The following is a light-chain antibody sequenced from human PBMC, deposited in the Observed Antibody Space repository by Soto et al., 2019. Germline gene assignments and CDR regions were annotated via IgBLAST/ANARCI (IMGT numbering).Light chain of an antibody. CDR1: QYISTS. CDR2: AAS. V-gene: IGKV1-39*01. J-gene: IGKJ4*01. Sequence: DIQMTQSPSSLSASVGDRVTITCRASQYISTSLNWYQLKPGQAPQLLIYAASTLQSGVPSSVSGGGSGTDVTLTISSVHLEDFAPSYCHQTFSAPFTFGGGT. CDR3: HQTFSAPFT.